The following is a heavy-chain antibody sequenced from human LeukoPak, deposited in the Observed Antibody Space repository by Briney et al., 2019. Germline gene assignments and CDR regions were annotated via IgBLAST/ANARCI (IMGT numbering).Heavy chain of an antibody. V-gene: IGHV4-61*02. D-gene: IGHD1-26*01. CDR2: IYASGET. CDR3: ARSFSEKYYFES. CDR1: GDSISRGRYY. J-gene: IGHJ4*02. Sequence: PSETLSLTCTVSGDSISRGRYYWSWVRQPAGKELEWIGRIYASGETDYNPYTPSLKSRVAMSLDTSKNQVSLYLTSVAAADTAMYFCARSFSEKYYFESWGQGTLVTVSS.